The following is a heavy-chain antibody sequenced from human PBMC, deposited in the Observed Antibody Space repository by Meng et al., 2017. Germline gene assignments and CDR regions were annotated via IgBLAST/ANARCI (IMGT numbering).Heavy chain of an antibody. V-gene: IGHV4-61*02. D-gene: IGHD3-22*01. CDR1: GGSISSGSYY. Sequence: QGQLQGSGPGLVKPSQTLSLTCTVSGGSISSGSYYWSWIRQPAGKGLEWIGRIYTSGSTNYNPSLKSRVTISVDTSKNQFSLKLSSVTAADTAVYYCARSGGYYYGEEYYFDYWGQGTLVTVSS. CDR2: IYTSGST. J-gene: IGHJ4*02. CDR3: ARSGGYYYGEEYYFDY.